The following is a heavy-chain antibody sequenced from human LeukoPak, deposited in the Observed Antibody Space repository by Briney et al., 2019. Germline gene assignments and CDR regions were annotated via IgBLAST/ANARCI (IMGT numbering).Heavy chain of an antibody. CDR1: GYTFTSYG. V-gene: IGHV1-18*01. J-gene: IGHJ1*01. CDR2: ISAYNGNT. CDR3: ARDKAVTTERTQYFHH. Sequence: ASVKVSCEASGYTFTSYGISWVRQAPGQGLEWMGWISAYNGNTNYAQKFQFRVTMTTDTSTSTAYMELRGLTSDDTAVYYCARDKAVTTERTQYFHHWGQGTLVTVSS. D-gene: IGHD4-11*01.